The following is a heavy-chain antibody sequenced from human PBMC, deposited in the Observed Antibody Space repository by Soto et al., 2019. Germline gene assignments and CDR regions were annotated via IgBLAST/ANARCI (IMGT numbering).Heavy chain of an antibody. Sequence: QVQLVQSGAEVKKPGSSVKVSCKASGGTFSSYAISWVRQAPGQGLEWMGGIIPIFGTANYAQKFQGRVTITADKSTSTAYMELSSLRSEDTAVYYCARYLYCSGGSCYSRYFDYWGQGTLVTVSS. CDR3: ARYLYCSGGSCYSRYFDY. D-gene: IGHD2-15*01. CDR1: GGTFSSYA. CDR2: IIPIFGTA. V-gene: IGHV1-69*06. J-gene: IGHJ4*02.